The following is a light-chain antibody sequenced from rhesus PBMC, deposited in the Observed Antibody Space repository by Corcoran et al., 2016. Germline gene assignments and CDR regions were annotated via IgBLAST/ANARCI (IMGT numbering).Light chain of an antibody. Sequence: EIVMTQSPATLSLSPGETATLSCRASETIGTYLAWYHQKPGQASKLLVQGAYFRATGIPDRFIGSGSKTEFTLTISSLEPEDVGIYHCQQYNDLLWTFGQGTKVEIK. V-gene: IGKV3-40*03. CDR2: GAY. J-gene: IGKJ1*01. CDR1: ETIGTY. CDR3: QQYNDLLWT.